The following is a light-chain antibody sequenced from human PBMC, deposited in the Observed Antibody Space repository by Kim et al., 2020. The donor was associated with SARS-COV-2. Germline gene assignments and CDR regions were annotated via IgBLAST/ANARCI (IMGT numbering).Light chain of an antibody. CDR2: DNN. CDR1: SGSIASNY. Sequence: GRTVTIPWTSSSGSIASNYEKWYQERPGSSTTTRIYDNNQRPSGVPEPNSGSIESSSKSASLTISGLKTEDDADYFCQSYDIYNKVFGGGTQLTVL. V-gene: IGLV6-57*01. CDR3: QSYDIYNKV. J-gene: IGLJ2*01.